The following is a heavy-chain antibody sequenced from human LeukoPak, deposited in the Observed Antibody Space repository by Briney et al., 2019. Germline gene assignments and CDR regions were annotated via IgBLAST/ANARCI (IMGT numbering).Heavy chain of an antibody. J-gene: IGHJ4*02. CDR3: AKDRVGATLYFDY. CDR1: GFTFSSNG. V-gene: IGHV3-30*18. Sequence: HAGGSLRLSCAASGFTFSSNGMHWVRQAPGKGLEWVAVISYDGSNKHYADSVKGRFTISRDNSQNTLYLQINSLRAEDTAVYYCAKDRVGATLYFDYWGQGTLVTVSS. CDR2: ISYDGSNK. D-gene: IGHD1-26*01.